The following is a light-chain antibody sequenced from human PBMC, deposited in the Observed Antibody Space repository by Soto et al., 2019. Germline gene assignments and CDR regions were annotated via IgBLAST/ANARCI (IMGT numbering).Light chain of an antibody. CDR3: QQYHNWPPQYT. CDR1: QTVSSN. Sequence: IVLTQSPATLSVSPGERATLSCRASQTVSSNLAWYQQKPGRAPRLLIHGASTRATGVPARFSGGGSGTEFTLSISSLQAEDFAVYYCQQYHNWPPQYTFGQGTKLQIK. J-gene: IGKJ2*01. CDR2: GAS. V-gene: IGKV3-15*01.